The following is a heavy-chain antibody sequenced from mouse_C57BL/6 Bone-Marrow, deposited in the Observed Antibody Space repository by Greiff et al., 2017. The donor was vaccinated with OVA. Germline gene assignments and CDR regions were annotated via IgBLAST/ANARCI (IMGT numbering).Heavy chain of an antibody. Sequence: QVQLQQSGAELVRPGTSVKVSCKASGYAFTNYLIEWVKQRPGQGLEWIGVINPGSGGTNYNEKLKGKATLTADKSSSTAYMQLSSLTSEVSAVYFCAREKYGSRGFAYWGQGTLVTVSA. CDR3: AREKYGSRGFAY. CDR2: INPGSGGT. J-gene: IGHJ3*01. CDR1: GYAFTNYL. D-gene: IGHD1-1*01. V-gene: IGHV1-54*01.